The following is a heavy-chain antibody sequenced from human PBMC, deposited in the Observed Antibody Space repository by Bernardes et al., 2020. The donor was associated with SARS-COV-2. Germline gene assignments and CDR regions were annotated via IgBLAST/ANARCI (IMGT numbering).Heavy chain of an antibody. CDR3: AHRRPSTWEGDWFDP. Sequence: SGVTLSKPPQTLTLTCPFSLFSLSPSGVAVGWIRQPPGKALEWLPLIYSADDKRYSPALKNRLTITKDTSKNQVVLTVTNVDPLDTATYYCAHRRPSTWEGDWFDPWGQGSLVTVSS. CDR1: LFSLSPSGVA. V-gene: IGHV2-5*02. CDR2: IYSADDK. D-gene: IGHD6-13*01. J-gene: IGHJ5*02.